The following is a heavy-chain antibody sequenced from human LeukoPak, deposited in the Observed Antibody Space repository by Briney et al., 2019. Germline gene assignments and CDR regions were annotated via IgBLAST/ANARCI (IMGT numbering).Heavy chain of an antibody. J-gene: IGHJ5*02. V-gene: IGHV4-34*01. CDR3: ARVRGHDYGSNWFDP. CDR1: GGSFSGYY. Sequence: SETLSLTCAVYGGSFSGYYWSWIRQPPGKGLEWIGEVNHSGSTNYNPSLKSRVTISVDTSKNQFSLKLSSVTAADTAVYYCARVRGHDYGSNWFDPWGQGTLVTVSS. D-gene: IGHD4-17*01. CDR2: VNHSGST.